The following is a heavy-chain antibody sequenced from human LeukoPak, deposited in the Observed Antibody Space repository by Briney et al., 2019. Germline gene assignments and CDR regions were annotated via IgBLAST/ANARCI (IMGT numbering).Heavy chain of an antibody. CDR1: GYTFTGYY. D-gene: IGHD4-17*01. CDR2: INPNSGGI. CDR3: ARGGYGDSSYYYYYGMDV. Sequence: GASVKVSCKASGYTFTGYYMHWVRQAPGQGLEWMGWINPNSGGINYAQKFQGRVTMTRDTSISTAYMELSRLRSDDTAVYYCARGGYGDSSYYYYYGMDVWGQGTTVTVSS. V-gene: IGHV1-2*02. J-gene: IGHJ6*02.